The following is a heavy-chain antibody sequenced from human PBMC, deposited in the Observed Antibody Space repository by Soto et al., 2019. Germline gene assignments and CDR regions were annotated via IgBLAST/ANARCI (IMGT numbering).Heavy chain of an antibody. CDR3: ARGVVRQQYYFDY. V-gene: IGHV1-2*04. D-gene: IGHD2-15*01. J-gene: IGHJ4*02. CDR1: GYTFTGYY. CDR2: INPNSGGT. Sequence: ASVKVSCKASGYTFTGYYMHWVRHAPGQGLEWMGLINPNSGGTNYAQKFQGWVTMTRDTSVSTAYMELSRLRSDDTAVYYCARGVVRQQYYFDYWGQGTLVTVSS.